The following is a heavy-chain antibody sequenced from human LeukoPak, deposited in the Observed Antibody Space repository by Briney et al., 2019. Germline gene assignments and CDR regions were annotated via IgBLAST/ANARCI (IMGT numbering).Heavy chain of an antibody. Sequence: PSETLSLTCTVSGGSISSYYWSWIRQPPGKGLEWIGYIYYSGSTNYNPSLRSRVTISVDTSKNQFSLKLSSVTAADTAVYYCARGYQMAAADNFDYWGQGTLVTVSS. CDR1: GGSISSYY. CDR2: IYYSGST. J-gene: IGHJ4*02. V-gene: IGHV4-59*01. D-gene: IGHD6-13*01. CDR3: ARGYQMAAADNFDY.